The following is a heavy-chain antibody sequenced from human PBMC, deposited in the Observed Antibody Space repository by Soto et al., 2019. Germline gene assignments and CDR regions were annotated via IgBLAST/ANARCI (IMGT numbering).Heavy chain of an antibody. J-gene: IGHJ4*02. D-gene: IGHD4-17*01. CDR1: GGSISSGGYS. V-gene: IGHV4-30-2*01. CDR3: ARGMTTVTTFDY. Sequence: QLQLQESGSGLVKPSQTLSLTCAGSGGSISSGGYSWSLIRQPPGKGLEWSGYIYHSGSTYYNPSLKSRVTISVDRSKNQVSLKLSSVTAADTAVYYCARGMTTVTTFDYWGQGTLVTVSS. CDR2: IYHSGST.